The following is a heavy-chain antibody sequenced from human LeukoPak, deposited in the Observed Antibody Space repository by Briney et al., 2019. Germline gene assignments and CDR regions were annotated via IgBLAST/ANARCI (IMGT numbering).Heavy chain of an antibody. J-gene: IGHJ6*02. CDR3: ARDRVVVVVAATQSGGKEYYYYGMDV. D-gene: IGHD2-15*01. CDR1: GGSISSGDYY. V-gene: IGHV4-30-4*01. CDR2: IYYSGST. Sequence: PSQTLSPTCTVSGGSISSGDYYWSWIRQPPGKGLEWIGYIYYSGSTYYNPSLKSRVTISVDTSKNQFSLKLSSVTAADTAVYYCARDRVVVVVAATQSGGKEYYYYGMDVWGQGTTVTVSS.